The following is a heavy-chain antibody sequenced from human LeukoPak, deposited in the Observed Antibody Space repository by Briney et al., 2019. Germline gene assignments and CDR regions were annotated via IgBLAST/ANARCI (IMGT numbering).Heavy chain of an antibody. J-gene: IGHJ4*02. Sequence: ASVKVSCKASGYTFSNFGITWVRQAPGQGLEWMGWISAYNGNTNFAQRFQGRVTMTTDTSTSTAYMELRSLRSDDTAVYYCARDAPVSDYWGQGTLVTVSS. CDR3: ARDAPVSDY. D-gene: IGHD3-16*01. CDR2: ISAYNGNT. V-gene: IGHV1-18*01. CDR1: GYTFSNFG.